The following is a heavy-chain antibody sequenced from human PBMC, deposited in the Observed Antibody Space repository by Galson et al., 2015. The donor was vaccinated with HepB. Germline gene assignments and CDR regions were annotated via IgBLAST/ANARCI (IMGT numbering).Heavy chain of an antibody. Sequence: TLSLTCTVSGYSITSDNFWGWIRQPPGKGLEWIGTIHHGGNTYYNPSLRSRVIISVDTSKNQFSLKLTSVNAADTAVYYCARVVTRGGNDFWGQGTLVTVSS. D-gene: IGHD1-1*01. CDR2: IHHGGNT. CDR1: GYSITSDNF. J-gene: IGHJ4*02. CDR3: ARVVTRGGNDF. V-gene: IGHV4-38-2*02.